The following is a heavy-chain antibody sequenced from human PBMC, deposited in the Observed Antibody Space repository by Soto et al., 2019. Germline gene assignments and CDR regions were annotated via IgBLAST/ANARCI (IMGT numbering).Heavy chain of an antibody. J-gene: IGHJ5*02. CDR2: ISWNRGSI. Sequence: EVQLVESGGGLVQPGRSLRLSCAASGFTFDDYAMHWVRQAPGKGLAWVSGISWNRGSIGYADSVKARFTISRDNAKNSLYLQMNSLRAEDTALYYCAKDAYNWNPKAGWFDPWGQGTLVTVSS. V-gene: IGHV3-9*01. CDR1: GFTFDDYA. D-gene: IGHD1-20*01. CDR3: AKDAYNWNPKAGWFDP.